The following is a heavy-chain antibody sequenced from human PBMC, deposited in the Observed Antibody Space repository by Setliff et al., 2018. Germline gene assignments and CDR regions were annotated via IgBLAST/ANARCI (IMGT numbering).Heavy chain of an antibody. CDR2: IYYSGST. CDR3: ARALGATITHFDY. CDR1: GGSFSGYY. J-gene: IGHJ4*02. D-gene: IGHD1-26*01. V-gene: IGHV4-34*01. Sequence: SETLSLTCAVYGGSFSGYYWSWIRQPPGKGLEWIGSIYYSGSTYYNPSLKSRVSISVDTSKNQFSLNLNSVTAADTAVYYCARALGATITHFDYWGQGTLVTVSS.